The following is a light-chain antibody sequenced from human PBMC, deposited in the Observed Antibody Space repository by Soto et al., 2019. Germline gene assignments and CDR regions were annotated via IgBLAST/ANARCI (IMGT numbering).Light chain of an antibody. Sequence: MTQSPATLSVSPGERVTLSCRASQSVSSNLAWYQQKPGQSPRLLIYGASTRATGIPARFSGSGSGTEFTLTISSLQSEDFAVYYCQQYINLWTFGQGTKVDIK. CDR2: GAS. J-gene: IGKJ1*01. V-gene: IGKV3-15*01. CDR1: QSVSSN. CDR3: QQYINLWT.